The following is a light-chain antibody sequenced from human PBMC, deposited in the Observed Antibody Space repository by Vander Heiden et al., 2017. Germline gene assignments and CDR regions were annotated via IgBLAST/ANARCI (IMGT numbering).Light chain of an antibody. V-gene: IGKV3-11*01. J-gene: IGKJ4*01. CDR3: QQRSDWPGT. CDR1: QSVNNY. Sequence: IVLPHSPATLSLSPGDRATLPCRASQSVNNYLAWYQQKPGQAPRLLIYEAFKRATGIPARFSGSGSGTDFTLTISSLEPEDFAVYYCQQRSDWPGTFGDGTTVEIK. CDR2: EAF.